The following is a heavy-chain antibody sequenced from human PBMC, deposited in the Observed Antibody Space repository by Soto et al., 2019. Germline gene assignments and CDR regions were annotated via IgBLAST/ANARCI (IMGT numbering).Heavy chain of an antibody. J-gene: IGHJ1*01. CDR1: GGTFSGYA. D-gene: IGHD1-20*01. CDR3: ARDPRSITGTTSSEDFQH. V-gene: IGHV1-69*01. Sequence: QAQLMQSGAEVKKPGSSVKVSCKASGGTFSGYAITWVRQAPGQGLEWMGGIIPLLGITDYGQKFQGRITIAADESTGTVYLDLRGLRSDDTAVYYCARDPRSITGTTSSEDFQHWGQCTLVSVSS. CDR2: IIPLLGIT.